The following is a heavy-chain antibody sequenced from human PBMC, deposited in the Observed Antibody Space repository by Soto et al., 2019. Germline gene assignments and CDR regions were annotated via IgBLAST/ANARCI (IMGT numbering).Heavy chain of an antibody. D-gene: IGHD5-12*01. CDR3: AREAYSGYDSSKYFAY. Sequence: ASVKVSCKASGYTFTSYYMHWVRQAPGQGLEWMGIINPSGGSTSYAQKFQGRVTMTRDTSTSTVYMELSSLRSEDTAVYYCAREAYSGYDSSKYFAYWGQGTLVTVSS. CDR1: GYTFTSYY. V-gene: IGHV1-46*03. CDR2: INPSGGST. J-gene: IGHJ4*02.